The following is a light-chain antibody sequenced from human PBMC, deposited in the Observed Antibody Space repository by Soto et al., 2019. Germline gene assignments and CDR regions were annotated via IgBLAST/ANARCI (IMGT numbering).Light chain of an antibody. J-gene: IGKJ5*01. Sequence: TVLPQSRETLSLSPGERATLSCRASQSVSTYLAWYQQKPGQAPRLLIYGASTRATGIPARFSGSGSGTEFTLTISCLQSEDFAVYFCQQDNDWPPSTFGQGTRLEIK. V-gene: IGKV3-15*01. CDR1: QSVSTY. CDR3: QQDNDWPPST. CDR2: GAS.